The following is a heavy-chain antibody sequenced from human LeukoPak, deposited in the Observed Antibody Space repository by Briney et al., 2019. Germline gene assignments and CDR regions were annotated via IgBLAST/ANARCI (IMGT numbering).Heavy chain of an antibody. CDR2: IYHSGST. J-gene: IGHJ4*02. Sequence: SETLSPTCTVSGYSISSGYYWGWIRQPPGKGLGWIGSIYHSGSTYYYPSLKSRVTISVDTSKNQFSLKLSSVTAADTAVYYCARDYAATDYWGQGTLVTVSS. CDR3: ARDYAATDY. V-gene: IGHV4-38-2*02. D-gene: IGHD4-17*01. CDR1: GYSISSGYY.